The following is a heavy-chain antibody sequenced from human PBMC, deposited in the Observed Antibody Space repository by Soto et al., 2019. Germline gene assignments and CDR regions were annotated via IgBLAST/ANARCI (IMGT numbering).Heavy chain of an antibody. CDR3: ARDSASVTYVDY. V-gene: IGHV4-4*07. J-gene: IGHJ4*02. Sequence: SATLSLTCTVSGGSISDYDWTWIRQPAGKGLEWIGRISTSGNTIYDPSLKSRVTMSVDTSKNQFSLKLTSVTAADTAVYYCARDSASVTYVDYWGQGTLVTVSS. CDR2: ISTSGNT. CDR1: GGSISDYD. D-gene: IGHD4-17*01.